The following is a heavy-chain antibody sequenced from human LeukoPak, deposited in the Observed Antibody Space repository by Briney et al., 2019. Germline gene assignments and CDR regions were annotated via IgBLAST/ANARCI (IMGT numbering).Heavy chain of an antibody. CDR3: ARGLLWFGEFRGFDY. CDR2: ISNNGGYT. D-gene: IGHD3-10*01. CDR1: GFTFSGSA. V-gene: IGHV3-23*01. J-gene: IGHJ4*02. Sequence: GGSLRLSCAASGFTFSGSAMSWVRQAPGKGLEWVSAISNNGGYTYYADSVQGRFTISRDNSKSTLCLQMNSLRAEDTAVYYCARGLLWFGEFRGFDYWGQGTLVTVSS.